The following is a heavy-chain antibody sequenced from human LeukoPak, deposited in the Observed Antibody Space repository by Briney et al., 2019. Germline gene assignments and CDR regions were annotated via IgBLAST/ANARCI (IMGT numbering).Heavy chain of an antibody. V-gene: IGHV3-30*04. Sequence: PGGSLRLSCAASGFTFSSYAMHWVRQAPGKGLEWVAVISYDGSNKYYADSVKGRFTISRDNSKNTLYVQMKSLRAEDTALYFCVQGPYLDYWGQGTLVTVSS. CDR1: GFTFSSYA. CDR2: ISYDGSNK. J-gene: IGHJ4*02. D-gene: IGHD2-21*01. CDR3: VQGPYLDY.